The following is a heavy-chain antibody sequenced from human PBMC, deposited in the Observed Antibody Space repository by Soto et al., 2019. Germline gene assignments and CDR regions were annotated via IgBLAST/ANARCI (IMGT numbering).Heavy chain of an antibody. Sequence: QVHLVQSGAEVKKPGASVKVSCKXSGYXFTTYGITWVRQAPGQGLEWMAWISAHNGNTNYAQKLQGRVTVTRDTSTSTAYMELRSLRSDDTAVXXCARGRYGDYWGQGALVTVSS. D-gene: IGHD1-1*01. CDR2: ISAHNGNT. CDR3: ARGRYGDY. V-gene: IGHV1-18*01. CDR1: GYXFTTYG. J-gene: IGHJ4*02.